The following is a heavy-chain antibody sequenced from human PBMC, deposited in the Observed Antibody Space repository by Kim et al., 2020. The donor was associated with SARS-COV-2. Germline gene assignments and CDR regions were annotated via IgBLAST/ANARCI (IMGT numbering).Heavy chain of an antibody. V-gene: IGHV3-30*01. D-gene: IGHD3-22*01. CDR3: ARTGMVITTAFFDY. J-gene: IGHJ4*02. Sequence: ADSVKGRFPISRDNSKNTLYLQMNSLRAEDTAVYYCARTGMVITTAFFDYWGQGTLVTVSS.